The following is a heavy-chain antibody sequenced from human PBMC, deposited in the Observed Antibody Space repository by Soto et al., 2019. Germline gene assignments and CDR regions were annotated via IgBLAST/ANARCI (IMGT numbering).Heavy chain of an antibody. CDR3: TTGSRGWSQGGFDP. D-gene: IGHD6-19*01. CDR2: IKKKTDGGTT. J-gene: IGHJ5*02. CDR1: GFTFSNAW. Sequence: EVQLVESGGGLVKPGGSLRLSCAASGFTFSNAWMSWVRQAPGKGLEWVGRIKKKTDGGTTDYAAPVKGRFTISREDSKNTLYLQMNRLKTEDTAVYYCTTGSRGWSQGGFDPWGQGTLVTVSS. V-gene: IGHV3-15*01.